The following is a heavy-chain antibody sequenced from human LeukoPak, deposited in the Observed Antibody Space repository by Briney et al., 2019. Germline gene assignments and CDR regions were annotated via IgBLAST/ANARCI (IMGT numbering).Heavy chain of an antibody. Sequence: NASETLSLTCAVYGGSFSGYYWSWIRQPPGKGLEWIGEINHSGSTNYNPSLKSRVTISVDTSKNQFSLKLSSVTAADTAVYYCASGYSSSWTLPGVPVYAEYFLHWGQGTLVTVSS. CDR2: INHSGST. V-gene: IGHV4-34*01. CDR1: GGSFSGYY. J-gene: IGHJ1*01. D-gene: IGHD6-13*01. CDR3: ASGYSSSWTLPGVPVYAEYFLH.